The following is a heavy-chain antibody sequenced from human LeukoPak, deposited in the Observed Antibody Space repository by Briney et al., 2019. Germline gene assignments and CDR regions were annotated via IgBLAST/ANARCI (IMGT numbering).Heavy chain of an antibody. CDR2: VNLQGST. J-gene: IGHJ4*02. CDR1: GGSITITNY. CDR3: AREGGPYRPLDY. V-gene: IGHV4-4*02. Sequence: SETLSLTCGVSGGSITITNYWTWVRQPPGKGLEWIGEVNLQGSTSYNPSPMGRVAISVDTSENHISLQLTSVTAADTAVYYCAREGGPYRPLDYSGQGTLVTVSS.